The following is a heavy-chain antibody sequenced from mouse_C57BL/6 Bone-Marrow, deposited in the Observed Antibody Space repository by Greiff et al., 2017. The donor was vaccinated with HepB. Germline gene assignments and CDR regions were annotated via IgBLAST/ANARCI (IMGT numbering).Heavy chain of an antibody. D-gene: IGHD2-10*01. CDR2: IYPRSGNT. J-gene: IGHJ3*01. CDR3: ARTYYGNSAWFAY. CDR1: GYTFTSYG. Sequence: QVQLQQSGAELARPGASVKLSCKASGYTFTSYGISWVKQSTGQGLEWIGEIYPRSGNTYYNEKFKGKATLTADKSSSTAYMELRSLTSEDSAVYFCARTYYGNSAWFAYWGQGTLVTVSA. V-gene: IGHV1-81*01.